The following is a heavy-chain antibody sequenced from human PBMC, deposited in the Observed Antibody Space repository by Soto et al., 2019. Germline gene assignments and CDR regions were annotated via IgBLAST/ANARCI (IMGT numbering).Heavy chain of an antibody. J-gene: IGHJ4*02. Sequence: GGSLRLSCAASGFSFSSYTMSWVRQAPGKGLEWVSALDPTGSTTYYADSVKGRFTISRDNSKNMVYLQMNSLRVADTAVYYCAKGQTTKWPFDVWGQGALVTVSS. D-gene: IGHD4-17*01. V-gene: IGHV3-23*01. CDR3: AKGQTTKWPFDV. CDR2: LDPTGSTT. CDR1: GFSFSSYT.